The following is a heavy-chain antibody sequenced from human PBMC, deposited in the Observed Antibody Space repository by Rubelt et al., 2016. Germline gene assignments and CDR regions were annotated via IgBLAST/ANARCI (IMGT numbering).Heavy chain of an antibody. CDR1: GGSVSSGSSY. CDR2: IFSSGST. J-gene: IGHJ6*02. D-gene: IGHD3-16*01. Sequence: QVQLQESGPGLVKPSETLSLTCTVSGGSVSSGSSYWRWLRQPPGKGLEWLGYIFSSGSTNYNPSRRSRGTGGVDKAKNEFALKRSSGTAADTAGYYGARDGGTDSGLDGWGQGTTVTVSS. CDR3: ARDGGTDSGLDG. V-gene: IGHV4-61*01.